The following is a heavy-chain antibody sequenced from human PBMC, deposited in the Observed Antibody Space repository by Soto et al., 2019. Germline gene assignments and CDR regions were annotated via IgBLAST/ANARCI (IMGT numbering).Heavy chain of an antibody. D-gene: IGHD3-22*01. CDR3: ARDFQSGYFDY. V-gene: IGHV4-59*01. CDR2: IYYSGST. Sequence: PSETLSLTCTVSGGSISSYYWSWIRQPPGKGLEWIGYIYYSGSTNYNPSLKSRVTISVDTSKNQFSLKLSSVTAADTAAYYCARDFQSGYFDYWGQGNLVTVSS. J-gene: IGHJ4*02. CDR1: GGSISSYY.